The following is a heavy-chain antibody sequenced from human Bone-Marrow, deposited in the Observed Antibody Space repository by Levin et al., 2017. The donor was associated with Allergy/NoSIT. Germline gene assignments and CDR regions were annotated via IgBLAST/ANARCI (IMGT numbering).Heavy chain of an antibody. CDR1: GFTFSNYG. D-gene: IGHD4-11*01. CDR2: TWYDESKT. Sequence: PGGSLRLSCAASGFTFSNYGLHWVRQAPGKGLEWVAVTWYDESKTYYADSVKGRFTISRDNSENTLYLQMNDLRVEDTAVYYCTRDPSPYSNYVANWFDHWGQGTLVTVSS. V-gene: IGHV3-33*01. CDR3: TRDPSPYSNYVANWFDH. J-gene: IGHJ5*02.